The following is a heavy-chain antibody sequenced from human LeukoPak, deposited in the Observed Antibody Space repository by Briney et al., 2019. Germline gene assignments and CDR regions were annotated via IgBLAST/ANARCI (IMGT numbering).Heavy chain of an antibody. D-gene: IGHD6-13*01. Sequence: AGGSLRLSCAASGFTFRSYGIHWVRQAPGKGLEWVAVISFDGSSKYYADSVKGRFTISRDNSKNTLYLQMGSLRAEDMAVYYCARGGGFWSSNWHFDAFDIWGQGTMVTVSS. CDR2: ISFDGSSK. CDR3: ARGGGFWSSNWHFDAFDI. J-gene: IGHJ3*02. CDR1: GFTFRSYG. V-gene: IGHV3-30*03.